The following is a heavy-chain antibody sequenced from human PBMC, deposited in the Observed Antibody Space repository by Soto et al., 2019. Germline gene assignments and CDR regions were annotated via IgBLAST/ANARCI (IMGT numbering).Heavy chain of an antibody. Sequence: SENLSLTCNVSAGSISSGGYYWSWIRQHPGKGLEWLGYIYYSGTTYYNQSLNSRVTIAVDTSKNQFTLKLSPVTSACTAVYYCARDADASDTWGEGATVTVSS. CDR2: IYYSGTT. CDR3: ARDADASDT. J-gene: IGHJ3*02. CDR1: AGSISSGGYY. V-gene: IGHV4-31*03.